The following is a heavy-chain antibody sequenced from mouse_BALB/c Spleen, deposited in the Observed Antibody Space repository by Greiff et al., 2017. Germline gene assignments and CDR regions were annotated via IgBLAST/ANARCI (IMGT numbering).Heavy chain of an antibody. CDR1: GYTFTSYV. Sequence: EVKLVESGPELVKPGASVKMSCKASGYTFTSYVMHWVKQKPGQGLEWIGYINPYNDGTKYNEKFKGKATLTSDKSSSTAYMELSSLTSEDSAVYYCASLYYGNLYYFDYWGQGTTLTVSS. J-gene: IGHJ2*01. CDR3: ASLYYGNLYYFDY. CDR2: INPYNDGT. V-gene: IGHV1-14*01. D-gene: IGHD2-1*01.